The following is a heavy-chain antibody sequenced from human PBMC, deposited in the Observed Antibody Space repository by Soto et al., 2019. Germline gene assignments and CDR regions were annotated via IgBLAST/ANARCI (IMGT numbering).Heavy chain of an antibody. Sequence: SETLSLTCTVSGGSISSGDYYWSWIRQPPGKGLEWIGYIYYSGSTYYNPSLKSRVTISVDTSKNQFSLKLSSVTAADTAVYYCARQYSSSFYYYYYGMDVWGQGTTVTVS. J-gene: IGHJ6*02. V-gene: IGHV4-30-4*01. CDR3: ARQYSSSFYYYYYGMDV. CDR2: IYYSGST. CDR1: GGSISSGDYY. D-gene: IGHD6-13*01.